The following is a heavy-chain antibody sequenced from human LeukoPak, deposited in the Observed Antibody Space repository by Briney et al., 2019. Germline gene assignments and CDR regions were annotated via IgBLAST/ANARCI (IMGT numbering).Heavy chain of an antibody. CDR2: LNSDGTTA. J-gene: IGHJ6*02. CDR3: ARDPMTAAGSKDGMDV. V-gene: IGHV3-74*01. D-gene: IGHD6-13*01. Sequence: PGGSLRLSCAASGFTFNTYWMFWVRQAPGKGLVWVSRLNSDGTTAAYADSVKGRFTISRDNSKNTLYLQMNSLRAEDTAVYYCARDPMTAAGSKDGMDVWGQGTTVTVSS. CDR1: GFTFNTYW.